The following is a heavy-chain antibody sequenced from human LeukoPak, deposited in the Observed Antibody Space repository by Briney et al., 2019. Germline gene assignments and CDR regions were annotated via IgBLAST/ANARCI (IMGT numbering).Heavy chain of an antibody. CDR2: VYYSGGA. CDR1: GGSIRSGSDY. V-gene: IGHV4-39*07. D-gene: IGHD2-8*01. J-gene: IGHJ5*02. Sequence: SETLSLTCTVSGGSIRSGSDYWGWIRQPPGKGLEWVASVYYSGGAYYTPSLRGRVTISVDTSKNQFSLKLSSVTAADTAVYYCARGRKYCTHGVCYKMDWFDPWGQGTLVTVSS. CDR3: ARGRKYCTHGVCYKMDWFDP.